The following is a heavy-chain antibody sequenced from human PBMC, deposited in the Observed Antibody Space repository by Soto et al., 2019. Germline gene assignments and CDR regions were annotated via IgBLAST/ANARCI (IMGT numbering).Heavy chain of an antibody. CDR2: ISSSSSYI. CDR3: ARVLHPGNWGTSRFDY. D-gene: IGHD7-27*01. J-gene: IGHJ4*02. CDR1: GFTFSSYS. V-gene: IGHV3-21*01. Sequence: GGSLRLSCAASGFTFSSYSMNWVRQAPGKGLEWVSSISSSSSYIYYADSVKGRFTISRDNAKNSLYLQMNSLRAEDTAVYYCARVLHPGNWGTSRFDYWGQGSLVPVSS.